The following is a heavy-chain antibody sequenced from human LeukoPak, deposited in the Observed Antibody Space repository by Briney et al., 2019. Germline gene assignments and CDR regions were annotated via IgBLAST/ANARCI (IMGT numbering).Heavy chain of an antibody. D-gene: IGHD5-24*01. J-gene: IGHJ4*02. CDR1: GGSFSAYY. Sequence: PSETLSLTCAVYGGSFSAYYWTWIRQPPGKGLEWIGEISHTGSTNYNPSLKSRVTISVDSSQIQFFLKVRSVTAADTAVYYCAGIELATTKFAHWGQGTLVAVSS. V-gene: IGHV4-34*01. CDR2: ISHTGST. CDR3: AGIELATTKFAH.